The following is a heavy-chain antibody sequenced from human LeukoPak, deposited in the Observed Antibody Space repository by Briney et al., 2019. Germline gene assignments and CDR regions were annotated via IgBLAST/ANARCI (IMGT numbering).Heavy chain of an antibody. V-gene: IGHV4-61*08. Sequence: PSETLSLTCTVSGASVSSGDYHWSWVRQAPGKGLEWIGHNQNPSYNPSLKSRVVISIHTSRNQFSLTLNTVTAADTARYFCVTYFVNGGGRGHWGPGALVTVSS. CDR1: GASVSSGDYH. D-gene: IGHD3-9*01. CDR2: HNQNP. CDR3: VTYFVNGGGRGH. J-gene: IGHJ4*02.